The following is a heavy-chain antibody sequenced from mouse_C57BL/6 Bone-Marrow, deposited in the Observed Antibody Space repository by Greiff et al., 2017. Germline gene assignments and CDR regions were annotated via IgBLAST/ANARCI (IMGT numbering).Heavy chain of an antibody. Sequence: EVKLVESGGGLVKPGGSLKLSCAASGFTFSSYAMSWVRQTPDKRLAWVATISDGGSYTYYPDNVKGRFTITRDNAKNHLYLQMSHLKSEDTAMYYCAKSILCPFAYWGQGTLVTVSA. V-gene: IGHV5-4*03. D-gene: IGHD1-1*02. CDR3: AKSILCPFAY. CDR2: ISDGGSYT. CDR1: GFTFSSYA. J-gene: IGHJ3*01.